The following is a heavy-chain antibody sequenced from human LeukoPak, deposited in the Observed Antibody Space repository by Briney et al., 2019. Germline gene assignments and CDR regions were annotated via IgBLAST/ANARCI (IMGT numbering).Heavy chain of an antibody. CDR3: ARGGVSNSWYRTPDY. Sequence: ASVKVSCKASGYTFTSYGIRWVRQAPGQGLEWMGWISAYNGNTNYVQKLQGRVTMTTDTSTSTAYMELRSLRSDDTAVYYCARGGVSNSWYRTPDYWGQGTLVTVSS. V-gene: IGHV1-18*01. J-gene: IGHJ4*02. D-gene: IGHD6-13*01. CDR2: ISAYNGNT. CDR1: GYTFTSYG.